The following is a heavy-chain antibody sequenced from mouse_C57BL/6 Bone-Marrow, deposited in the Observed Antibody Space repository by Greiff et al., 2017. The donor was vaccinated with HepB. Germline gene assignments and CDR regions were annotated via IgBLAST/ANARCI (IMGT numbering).Heavy chain of an antibody. CDR3: ARLPYGFYFDY. V-gene: IGHV5-12*01. Sequence: EVQRVESGGGLVQPGGSLKLSCAASGFTFSDYYMYWVRQTPEKRLEWVAYISNGGGSTYYPDTVKGRFTISRYNAKNTLYLQMSRLKSEDTAMYYCARLPYGFYFDYWGQGTTLTVSS. D-gene: IGHD2-2*01. CDR2: ISNGGGST. J-gene: IGHJ2*01. CDR1: GFTFSDYY.